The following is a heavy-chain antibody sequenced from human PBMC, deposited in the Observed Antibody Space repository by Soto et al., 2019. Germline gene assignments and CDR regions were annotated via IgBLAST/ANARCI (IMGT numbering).Heavy chain of an antibody. CDR1: GFTFSSYA. CDR2: ISYDGSNK. D-gene: IGHD3-10*01. CDR3: ARAPMGWFGGLEAFDI. V-gene: IGHV3-30-3*01. J-gene: IGHJ3*02. Sequence: GGSLRLSCAASGFTFSSYAMHWVRQAPGKGLEWVAVISYDGSNKYYADSVKGRFTISRDNSKNTLYLQMNSLRAEDTAVYYCARAPMGWFGGLEAFDIWGQGTMVTVSS.